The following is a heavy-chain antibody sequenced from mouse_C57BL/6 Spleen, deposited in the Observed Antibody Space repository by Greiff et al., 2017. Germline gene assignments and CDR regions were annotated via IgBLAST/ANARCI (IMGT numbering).Heavy chain of an antibody. V-gene: IGHV1-15*01. CDR2: IAPVTGGT. J-gene: IGHJ2*01. Sequence: QVQLQQSGAELVRPGASVTLSCKASGYTFTDYEMHWVKQTPVHGLEWIGAIAPVTGGTAYNQKLKGKAILTAAKSSSTAYRDLRSLTSEDSAVYYCTGPYWGQGTTLTVSS. CDR1: GYTFTDYE. CDR3: TGPY.